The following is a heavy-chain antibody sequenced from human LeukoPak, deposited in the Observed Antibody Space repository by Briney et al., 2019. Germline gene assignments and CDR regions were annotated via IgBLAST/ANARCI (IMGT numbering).Heavy chain of an antibody. Sequence: PGGSLRLSCAASGFTFSSYSMNWVRQAPGKGLEWVSLINTDGSILTYADSAKGRVTIFRDNARNTLYLQMNSLRAEDSAVYYCARSMGIAVSRNSNFDYWGQGILVTVSS. V-gene: IGHV3-74*01. CDR3: ARSMGIAVSRNSNFDY. J-gene: IGHJ4*02. CDR2: INTDGSIL. D-gene: IGHD6-19*01. CDR1: GFTFSSYS.